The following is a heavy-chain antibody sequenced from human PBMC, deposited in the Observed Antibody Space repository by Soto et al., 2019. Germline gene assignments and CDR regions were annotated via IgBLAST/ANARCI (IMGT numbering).Heavy chain of an antibody. Sequence: EVQLVESGGGLVQPGGSLRLSCAASGFTFSSYEMNWVRQAPGKGLEWVSYITSSGSTMYYADSVKGRFTISRDNAKNSLYLQMNSLRAEDTAVYYCAREAATCADYWGQGPLVNVSP. V-gene: IGHV3-48*03. J-gene: IGHJ4*02. CDR2: ITSSGSTM. CDR1: GFTFSSYE. CDR3: AREAATCADY.